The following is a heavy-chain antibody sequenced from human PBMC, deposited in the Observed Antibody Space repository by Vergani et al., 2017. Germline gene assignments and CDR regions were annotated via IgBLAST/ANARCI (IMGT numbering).Heavy chain of an antibody. J-gene: IGHJ5*02. CDR2: INAGSGNT. V-gene: IGHV1-3*01. CDR1: GYTFITYA. D-gene: IGHD7-27*01. CDR3: ARIPALGTGXFDP. Sequence: QVQLVQSGAEVKKPGASVKVSCKASGYTFITYAMHWVRQAPGQRLQWMGWINAGSGNTKYSQKFQGRVTITRDTSASTAYLELSSLGSEDTAVYYCARIPALGTGXFDPWGQGTLVTVSS.